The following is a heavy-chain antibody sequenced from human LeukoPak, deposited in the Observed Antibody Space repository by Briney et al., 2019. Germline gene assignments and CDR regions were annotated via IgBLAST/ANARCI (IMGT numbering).Heavy chain of an antibody. Sequence: GGSLRLSCAASGFTFSSYWMSWVRQAPGKGLEWVANIKQDGSAKYYVDSVKGRFTISRDNAKNSLYLQMNSLRAEDTAVYYCARVLIVVVPAAIVPHGYMDVWGKGTTVTVSS. J-gene: IGHJ6*03. CDR2: IKQDGSAK. CDR1: GFTFSSYW. CDR3: ARVLIVVVPAAIVPHGYMDV. D-gene: IGHD2-2*02. V-gene: IGHV3-7*01.